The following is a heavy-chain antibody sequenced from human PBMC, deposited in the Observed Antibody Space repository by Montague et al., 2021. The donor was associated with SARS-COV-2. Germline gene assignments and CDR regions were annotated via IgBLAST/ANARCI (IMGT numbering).Heavy chain of an antibody. D-gene: IGHD5/OR15-5a*01. Sequence: SETLSLTCSVSGDSISGFFWNWIRQPPAKGLEWIGLINPYWNTNYNPSRKSRVTISVDTSKNKYSLTLSPVTAADTAVYYCARVYSVTYYFDYWGRGTLVTVSS. CDR3: ARVYSVTYYFDY. J-gene: IGHJ4*02. CDR1: GDSISGFF. V-gene: IGHV4-4*07. CDR2: INPYWNT.